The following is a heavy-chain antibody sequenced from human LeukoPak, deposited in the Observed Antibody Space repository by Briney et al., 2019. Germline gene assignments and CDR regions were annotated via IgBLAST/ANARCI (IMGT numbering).Heavy chain of an antibody. CDR3: TPDLMDV. CDR1: GFTFSNAW. Sequence: GSLRLSCVASGFTFSNAWMSWVRQAPGRGLEWVGRIKIKVEGGAAEYAAPVQGRFTISRDDSKNTQYLKMNSLKTEDAAIYYCTPDLMDVWGKGTTVTVSS. V-gene: IGHV3-15*01. J-gene: IGHJ6*04. CDR2: IKIKVEGGAA.